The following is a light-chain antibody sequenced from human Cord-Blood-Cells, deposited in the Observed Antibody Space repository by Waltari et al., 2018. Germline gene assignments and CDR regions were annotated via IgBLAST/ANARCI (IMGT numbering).Light chain of an antibody. V-gene: IGLV2-14*01. Sequence: QSALTQPASVSGSPGQSITISCTGTSSDVGGYNYVSWYQQHPGKAPKLMIYEVSNRPSGVSNRFSGYKSGNTASLTISGIQAEDEADYYCSSYTSSSTPVFGGGTKLTVL. CDR2: EVS. CDR1: SSDVGGYNY. J-gene: IGLJ2*01. CDR3: SSYTSSSTPV.